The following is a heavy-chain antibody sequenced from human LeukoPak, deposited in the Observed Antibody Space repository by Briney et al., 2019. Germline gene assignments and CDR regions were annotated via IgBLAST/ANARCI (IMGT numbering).Heavy chain of an antibody. V-gene: IGHV4-59*05. CDR3: AREKWDSSSWYNWFDP. D-gene: IGHD6-13*01. CDR1: GGSISSYY. Sequence: SETLSLTCSVSGGSISSYYWSWIRQPPGKGLEWIGSIYYSGSTYYNPSLKSRVTISVDTSKNQFSLKLSSVTAADTAVYYCAREKWDSSSWYNWFDPWGQGTLVTVSS. CDR2: IYYSGST. J-gene: IGHJ5*02.